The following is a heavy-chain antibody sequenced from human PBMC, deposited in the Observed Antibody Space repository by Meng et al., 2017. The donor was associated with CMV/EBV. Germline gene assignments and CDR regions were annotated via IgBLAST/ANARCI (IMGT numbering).Heavy chain of an antibody. D-gene: IGHD3-10*01. CDR1: GFTFSSYE. Sequence: GESLKISCAASGFTFSSYEMNWVRQAPGKGLEWVSYISSSGSTIYYADSVKGRFTISRDNSKNTLYLQMNSLRAEDTAVYYCAKTAYRFGELLSYFDYWGQGTLVTVSS. CDR3: AKTAYRFGELLSYFDY. J-gene: IGHJ4*02. V-gene: IGHV3-48*03. CDR2: ISSSGSTI.